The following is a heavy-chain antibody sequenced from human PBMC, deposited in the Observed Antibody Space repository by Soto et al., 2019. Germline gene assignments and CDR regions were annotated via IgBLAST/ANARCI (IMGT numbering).Heavy chain of an antibody. D-gene: IGHD2-21*02. CDR2: IIPIFGAA. CDR3: ARASCGCDCPFYN. J-gene: IGHJ4*02. Sequence: QVLLVQSGAEVKKPGSSVKVSCKASGGTFHSYAISLVRQAPGQGLEWMGGIIPIFGAANFAQQFQGRVTITSDDSTSTVYMELSSLTSEDPAVYYCARASCGCDCPFYNLGQGTLFTVSS. CDR1: GGTFHSYA. V-gene: IGHV1-69*01.